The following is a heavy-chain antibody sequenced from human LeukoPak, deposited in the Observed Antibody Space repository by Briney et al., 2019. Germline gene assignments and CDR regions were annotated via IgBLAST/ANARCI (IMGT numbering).Heavy chain of an antibody. CDR3: ARGRTDFDY. J-gene: IGHJ4*02. V-gene: IGHV3-48*02. Sequence: GGSLRLSCAASGFTFSYYSMNWVRQAPGKGLEWVSYISSTSSTIYYTDFVKGRFTISRDNAKNSLFLQMNSLRDEDTAMYYCARGRTDFDYWGQGTLVTVSS. CDR1: GFTFSYYS. CDR2: ISSTSSTI.